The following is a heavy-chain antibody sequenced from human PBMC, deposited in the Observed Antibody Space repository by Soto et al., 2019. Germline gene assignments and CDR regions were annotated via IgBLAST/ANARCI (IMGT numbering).Heavy chain of an antibody. J-gene: IGHJ4*02. CDR2: IIPIFGTA. D-gene: IGHD6-19*01. Sequence: QVQLVQSGAEVKKPGSSVKVSCKASGGTFSSYAISWVRQAPGQGLKWMGGIIPIFGTANYAQKFQGRVTITADESTSTAYMELSSLRSEDTAVYYCARIAVAGTMGVNAQDYWGQGTLVTVSS. CDR1: GGTFSSYA. CDR3: ARIAVAGTMGVNAQDY. V-gene: IGHV1-69*01.